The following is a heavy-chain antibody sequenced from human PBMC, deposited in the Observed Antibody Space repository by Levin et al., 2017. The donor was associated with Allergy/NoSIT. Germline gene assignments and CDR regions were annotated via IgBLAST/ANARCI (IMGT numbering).Heavy chain of an antibody. CDR3: AKSLAARLDWFDS. J-gene: IGHJ5*01. CDR2: ISSSGGYI. D-gene: IGHD6-6*01. Sequence: GGSLRLSCAASGFSFSTCSMNWVRQAPGKGLEWVSSISSSGGYIYYADSLKGRFTISRDNAKNSLYLQMNSLGAEDTAVYYCAKSLAARLDWFDSWGQGTLVTVSS. CDR1: GFSFSTCS. V-gene: IGHV3-21*01.